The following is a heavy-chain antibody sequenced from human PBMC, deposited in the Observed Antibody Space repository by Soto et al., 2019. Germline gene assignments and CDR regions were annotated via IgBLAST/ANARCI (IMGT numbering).Heavy chain of an antibody. CDR1: GGSISSYY. V-gene: IGHV4-59*08. Sequence: SETLSLTCTVSGGSISSYYWSWIRQPPGKGLKWIGYIYYSGSTNYNPSLKSRVTISVDTSKIQFSLKLSSVTAADTAVYYCSRHKGYCRGGSCYLRIAVAGPFDYWGQGTLVTVSS. D-gene: IGHD2-15*01. J-gene: IGHJ4*02. CDR3: SRHKGYCRGGSCYLRIAVAGPFDY. CDR2: IYYSGST.